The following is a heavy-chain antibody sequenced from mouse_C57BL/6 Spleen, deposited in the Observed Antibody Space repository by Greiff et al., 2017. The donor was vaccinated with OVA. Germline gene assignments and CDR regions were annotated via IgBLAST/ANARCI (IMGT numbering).Heavy chain of an antibody. CDR3: ARGAGYGNYDAMDD. J-gene: IGHJ4*01. CDR2: INPSNGGT. Sequence: QVQLQRPGTELVKPGASVKLSCKASGYTFTSYWMHWVKQRPGQGLEWIGNINPSNGGTNYNEKFKSKATLTVDKSSSTASMQLSSLTSEDSAVYYCARGAGYGNYDAMDDWGQGTSVTVSS. CDR1: GYTFTSYW. V-gene: IGHV1-53*01. D-gene: IGHD2-1*01.